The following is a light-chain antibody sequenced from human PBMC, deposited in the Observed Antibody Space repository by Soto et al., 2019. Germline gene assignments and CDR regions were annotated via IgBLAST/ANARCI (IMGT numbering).Light chain of an antibody. Sequence: QSVLTQPASVSGSPGQSITISCSGTSSDVGGYNYVSWYQQHPGKAPQVMIYDVSNRPSGVSNRFSGSKSGNTASLTISGLQPEDEADYHCSSYTTSNTRQIVFGTGTKVTVL. CDR2: DVS. CDR3: SSYTTSNTRQIV. V-gene: IGLV2-14*01. J-gene: IGLJ1*01. CDR1: SSDVGGYNY.